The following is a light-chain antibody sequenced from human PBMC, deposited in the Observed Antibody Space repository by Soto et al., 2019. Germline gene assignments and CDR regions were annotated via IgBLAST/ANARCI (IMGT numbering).Light chain of an antibody. J-gene: IGKJ5*01. Sequence: EIVLTQSPGTLSLSPGERATLSCRASQSVTSNYVAWYQQTPGQAPRLLFFGASIRATGIPDRFSGSGSGTDFTLTISRLEPEDFAVYYCQHYVSPPITFGQGTRLEIK. V-gene: IGKV3-20*01. CDR1: QSVTSNY. CDR2: GAS. CDR3: QHYVSPPIT.